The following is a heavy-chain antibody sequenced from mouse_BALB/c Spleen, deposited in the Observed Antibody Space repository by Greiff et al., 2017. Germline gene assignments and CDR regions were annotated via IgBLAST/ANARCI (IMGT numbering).Heavy chain of an antibody. V-gene: IGHV1-4*01. CDR3: ARSGDFDY. CDR2: INPSTGYT. CDR1: GYTFTSYG. Sequence: VQLQQSGAELAKPGDSVKMSCKASGYTFTSYGMHWVKQRPGQGLEWIGYINPSTGYTEYNQKFKDKATLTADKSSSTAYMQLSSLTSEDSAVYYCARSGDFDYWGQGTTLTVSS. J-gene: IGHJ2*01. D-gene: IGHD3-1*01.